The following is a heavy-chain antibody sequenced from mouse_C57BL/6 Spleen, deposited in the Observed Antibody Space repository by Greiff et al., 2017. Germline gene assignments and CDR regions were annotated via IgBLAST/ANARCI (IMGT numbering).Heavy chain of an antibody. CDR3: ARWDYGSSSWYFDV. D-gene: IGHD1-1*01. CDR2: INPSTGGT. CDR1: GYSFTGYY. Sequence: VQLQQSGPELVKPGASVKISCKASGYSFTGYYMHWVKQSPEKSLEWIGEINPSTGGTTYNQKFKAKATLTVDKSSSTAYMQLKSLTSEDSAVYYGARWDYGSSSWYFDVWGTGTTVTVSS. V-gene: IGHV1-42*01. J-gene: IGHJ1*03.